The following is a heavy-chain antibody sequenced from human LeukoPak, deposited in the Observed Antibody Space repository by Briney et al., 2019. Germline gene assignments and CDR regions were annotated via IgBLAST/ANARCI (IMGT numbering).Heavy chain of an antibody. D-gene: IGHD6-6*01. J-gene: IGHJ6*03. CDR3: ARGRQLVRDVVYYYYYMDV. Sequence: SETLSLTCAVYGGSFSGYYWSWIRQPPGKGLEWIGEINHSGSTNYNPSLKSRVTISVDTSKNQFSLKPSSVTAADTAVYYCARGRQLVRDVVYYYYYMDVWGKGTTVTVSS. CDR2: INHSGST. CDR1: GGSFSGYY. V-gene: IGHV4-34*01.